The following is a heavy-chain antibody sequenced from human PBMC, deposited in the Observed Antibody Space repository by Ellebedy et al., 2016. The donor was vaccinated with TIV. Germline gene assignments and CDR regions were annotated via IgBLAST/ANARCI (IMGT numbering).Heavy chain of an antibody. V-gene: IGHV3-7*01. CDR2: IYKDGSDQ. D-gene: IGHD4-17*01. CDR1: GFSFRSYW. J-gene: IGHJ5*02. CDR3: ARRGSYGDYAVQVNSWFDT. Sequence: GESLKISCAASGFSFRSYWMSWVRQAPGKGLEWVTNIYKDGSDQYYADSVKGRFTISRDNANKSLFLQMTSLRVDDTAVYYCARRGSYGDYAVQVNSWFDTWGQGTLVSVSS.